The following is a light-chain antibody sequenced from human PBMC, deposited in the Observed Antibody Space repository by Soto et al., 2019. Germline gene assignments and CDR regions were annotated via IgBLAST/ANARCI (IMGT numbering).Light chain of an antibody. CDR3: CSYAGSSPYV. Sequence: VLTQPASVSGSPGQSITISCTGTSSDVGSYNLVSWYQQHPGKAPKLMIYEGSKRPSGVSNRFSGSKSGNTASLTISGLQAEDEADYYCCSYAGSSPYVFGTGTKVTVL. V-gene: IGLV2-23*01. CDR2: EGS. J-gene: IGLJ1*01. CDR1: SSDVGSYNL.